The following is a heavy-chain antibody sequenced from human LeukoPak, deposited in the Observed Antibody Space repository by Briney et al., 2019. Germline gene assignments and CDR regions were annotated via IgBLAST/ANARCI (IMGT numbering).Heavy chain of an antibody. D-gene: IGHD4-23*01. CDR3: ARVNGGNSVATRIDY. Sequence: SETLSLTCAVYGGSFSGYYWSWIRQPAGKGLEWIGRIYTSGSTNYNPSLKSRVTMSVDTSKNQFSLKLSSVTAADTAVYYCARVNGGNSVATRIDYWGQGTLVTVSS. CDR2: IYTSGST. CDR1: GGSFSGYY. J-gene: IGHJ4*02. V-gene: IGHV4-59*10.